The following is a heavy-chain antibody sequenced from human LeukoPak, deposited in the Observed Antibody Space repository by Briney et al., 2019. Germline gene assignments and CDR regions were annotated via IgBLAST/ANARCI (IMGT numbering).Heavy chain of an antibody. CDR2: ISYDGSNK. Sequence: GGSLRLSCAASGFTFSSYGMHWVRQAPGKGLEWVAVISYDGSNKYYADSVKGRFTISRDNSKNTLYLQMNSLRAEDTAVYYCAKLAGATDYWGQGTLVTVSS. J-gene: IGHJ4*02. CDR1: GFTFSSYG. D-gene: IGHD1-26*01. V-gene: IGHV3-30*18. CDR3: AKLAGATDY.